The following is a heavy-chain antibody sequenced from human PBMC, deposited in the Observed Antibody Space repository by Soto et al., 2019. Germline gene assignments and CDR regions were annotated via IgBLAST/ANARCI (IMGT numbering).Heavy chain of an antibody. J-gene: IGHJ6*02. D-gene: IGHD2-21*02. Sequence: QITLKESGPTLVKPTQTLTLTCTFSGFSLNTGGLGVGWIRQPPGKALEWLALIYWDGDKRYSPSLQSRLSITQATSIIRGVLTMTNMDPVDTATYYCVHSRCGGDCLRCYSSHYYYGMDVWGQGNTVTVSS. CDR2: IYWDGDK. CDR3: VHSRCGGDCLRCYSSHYYYGMDV. V-gene: IGHV2-5*02. CDR1: GFSLNTGGLG.